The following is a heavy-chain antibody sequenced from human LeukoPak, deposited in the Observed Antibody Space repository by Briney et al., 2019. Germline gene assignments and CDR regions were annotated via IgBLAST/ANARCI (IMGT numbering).Heavy chain of an antibody. CDR3: AKDRWELKTSTFDY. CDR1: GFTFSSYA. Sequence: GESLRLSCTASGFTFSSYAMTWVRQAPGKGLEWVSGISASGGSTYYADSVKGRFTISRDNSKNTLYLQMSSLRAEDTAVYYCAKDRWELKTSTFDYWGQGTLVTVSS. V-gene: IGHV3-23*01. D-gene: IGHD1-26*01. CDR2: ISASGGST. J-gene: IGHJ4*02.